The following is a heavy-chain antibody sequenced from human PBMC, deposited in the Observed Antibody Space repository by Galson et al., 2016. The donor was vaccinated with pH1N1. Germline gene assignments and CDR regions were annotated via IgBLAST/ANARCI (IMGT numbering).Heavy chain of an antibody. CDR3: ARPLEGDGCCSGSSCPDYYYYGMDV. CDR1: GYTFTNYG. Sequence: SVKVSCKASGYTFTNYGISWVRQAPGQGLEWMGGIIPMFGAPSYAQKFQARVTFSADRSTSTAYMELSSLRSEDTAVYYCARPLEGDGCCSGSSCPDYYYYGMDVWGQGTTVTVSS. V-gene: IGHV1-69*06. D-gene: IGHD2-15*01. CDR2: IIPMFGAP. J-gene: IGHJ6*02.